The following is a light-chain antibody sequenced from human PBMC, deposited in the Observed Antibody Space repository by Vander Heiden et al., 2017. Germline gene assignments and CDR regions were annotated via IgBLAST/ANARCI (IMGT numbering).Light chain of an antibody. J-gene: IGLJ3*02. CDR3: CSDAGSYTSV. CDR1: GSDVGSYNY. CDR2: DVS. Sequence: QSALTQPRSVSGSPGQSVTISCTGTGSDVGSYNYFSWYQQHPGKAPKLMIYDVSKRPSGVPDRFSGSKSGNTASLTISGLQAEEEADYYGCSDAGSYTSVFGGGTKLTVL. V-gene: IGLV2-11*01.